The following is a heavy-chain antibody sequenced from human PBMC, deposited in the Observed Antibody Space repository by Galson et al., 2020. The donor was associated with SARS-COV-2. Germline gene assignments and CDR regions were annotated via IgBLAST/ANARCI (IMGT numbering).Heavy chain of an antibody. Sequence: SVKVSCKASGGTFSSYAISWVRQAPGQGLVWMGGIIPIFGTANYAQKFQGRVTITADESTSTAYMELSSLRSEDTAVYYCARGGWKGSSTPRQYYYYYMDVWGKGTTVTGSS. J-gene: IGHJ6*03. CDR2: IIPIFGTA. CDR1: GGTFSSYA. CDR3: ARGGWKGSSTPRQYYYYYMDV. V-gene: IGHV1-69*13. D-gene: IGHD2-2*01.